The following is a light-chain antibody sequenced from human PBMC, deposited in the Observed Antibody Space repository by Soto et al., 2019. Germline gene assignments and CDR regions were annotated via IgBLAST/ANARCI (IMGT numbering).Light chain of an antibody. Sequence: QSALTQPASVSGSPGQSITISCTGTSSDVGSYNLVSWYQQHPGKAPKLMIYEGSKRPSGVSNRFSGSKSGNTASLTISGLQAEDEPDYHCCSYAGSRVVFGGGTKLTVL. CDR2: EGS. CDR1: SSDVGSYNL. CDR3: CSYAGSRVV. V-gene: IGLV2-23*01. J-gene: IGLJ2*01.